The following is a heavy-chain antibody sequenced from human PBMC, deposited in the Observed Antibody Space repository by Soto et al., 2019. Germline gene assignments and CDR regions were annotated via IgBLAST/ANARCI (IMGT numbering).Heavy chain of an antibody. CDR1: GFTFSSYG. CDR3: AKDANDEYFQH. J-gene: IGHJ1*01. CDR2: ISYDGSNK. Sequence: GGSLRLSCAASGFTFSSYGMHWFRQAPGKGLEWVAVISYDGSNKYYADSVKGRFTISRDNSKNTLYLQMNSLRAEDTAVYYCAKDANDEYFQHRGQGTLVTVSS. D-gene: IGHD1-1*01. V-gene: IGHV3-30*18.